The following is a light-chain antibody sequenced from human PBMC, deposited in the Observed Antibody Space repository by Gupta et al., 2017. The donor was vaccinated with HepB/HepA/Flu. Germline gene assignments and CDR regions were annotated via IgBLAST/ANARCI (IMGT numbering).Light chain of an antibody. CDR3: QQYGSSPRS. V-gene: IGKV3-20*01. J-gene: IGKJ2*04. CDR1: QRVSSSY. Sequence: PGTLSLSPGERATLSCRASQRVSSSYLAWYQQKPGQAPRLLIYGASSRATGIPDRFSGSGSGTDFTLTISRLEPEDFAVYYCQQYGSSPRSFGQGTKLEIK. CDR2: GAS.